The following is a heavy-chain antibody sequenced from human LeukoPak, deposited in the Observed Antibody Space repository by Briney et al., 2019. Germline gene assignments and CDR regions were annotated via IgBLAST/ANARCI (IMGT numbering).Heavy chain of an antibody. Sequence: SETLSLTCTVSGGSISRYYWIWIRQPAGKGLEWIGRIYTSGSTNYNPSLKSRVTISVDKSKNQFFLKLSCVTAADTAVYYCARGAAAAGTDYWGQGTLVTVSS. CDR2: IYTSGST. CDR1: GGSISRYY. CDR3: ARGAAAAGTDY. V-gene: IGHV4-4*07. J-gene: IGHJ4*02. D-gene: IGHD6-13*01.